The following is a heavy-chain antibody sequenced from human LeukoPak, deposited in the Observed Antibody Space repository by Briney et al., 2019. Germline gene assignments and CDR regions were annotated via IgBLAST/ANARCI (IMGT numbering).Heavy chain of an antibody. D-gene: IGHD3-10*01. Sequence: PSETLSLTCAVYGGSFSGYYWSWIRQPPGKGLEWIGEINHSGSTNYNPSLKSRVTISVDTSKTQFSLKLSSVTAADTAVYYCARLRRTYYYGSGSYPRAYSFDSWGQGTLVTVSS. CDR2: INHSGST. J-gene: IGHJ4*02. CDR3: ARLRRTYYYGSGSYPRAYSFDS. CDR1: GGSFSGYY. V-gene: IGHV4-34*01.